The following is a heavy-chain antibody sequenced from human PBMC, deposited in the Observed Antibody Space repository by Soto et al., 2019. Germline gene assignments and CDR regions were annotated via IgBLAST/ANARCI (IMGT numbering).Heavy chain of an antibody. CDR3: SRGGWTTYYSPFFDY. J-gene: IGHJ4*02. V-gene: IGHV2-5*02. D-gene: IGHD3-10*01. CDR1: GFSLSSNGVG. Sequence: QITLKESGPTLVKPTQTLTLTCTFSGFSLSSNGVGVGWIRQPPGKALEWLALIYWDDDKRYSPSLKSRLTITKYTSKSHVVRTLTKLDTVDTATYYCSRGGWTTYYSPFFDYWGQGTLVTVSS. CDR2: IYWDDDK.